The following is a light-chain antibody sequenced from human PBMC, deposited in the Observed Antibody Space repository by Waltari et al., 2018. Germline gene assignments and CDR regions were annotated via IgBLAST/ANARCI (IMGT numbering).Light chain of an antibody. J-gene: IGLJ2*01. CDR3: SSYAGSNNLI. V-gene: IGLV2-8*01. CDR2: EVS. Sequence: QSALTQPPSASGSHGQSVTISCTGTSSDVGGYNYVSWYQQEPGRSPKLMIYEVSKRPSVVPDRFSGSKSGNTASLTVSGLQAEDEADYYCSSYAGSNNLIFGGGTKLTVL. CDR1: SSDVGGYNY.